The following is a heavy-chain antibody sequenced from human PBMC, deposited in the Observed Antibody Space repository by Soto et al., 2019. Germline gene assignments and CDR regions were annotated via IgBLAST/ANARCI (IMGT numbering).Heavy chain of an antibody. CDR2: IYYSGST. V-gene: IGHV4-30-4*01. D-gene: IGHD4-4*01. J-gene: IGHJ3*02. CDR1: GGSISSGDYY. Sequence: QVQLQESGPGLVKPSQTLSLTCTVSGGSISSGDYYWSWIRQPPGKGLEWIGYIYYSGSTYYNPSLKSRXXIXVXXSKNQFSLKLSSVTAADTAVYYCARDLQSDVAFDIWGQGTMVTVSS. CDR3: ARDLQSDVAFDI.